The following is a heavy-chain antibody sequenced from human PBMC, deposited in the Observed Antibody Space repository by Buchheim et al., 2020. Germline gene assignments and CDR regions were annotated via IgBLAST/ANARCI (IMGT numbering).Heavy chain of an antibody. D-gene: IGHD2-15*01. CDR3: ARKGCGSCYGYYFDY. CDR2: IYYSGST. V-gene: IGHV4-31*03. J-gene: IGHJ4*02. CDR1: GGSISSGGYY. Sequence: QVQLQESGPGLVKPSQTLSLPCTVSGGSISSGGYYWSWIRQHPGKGLEWIGYIYYSGSTYYNPSLKSRVTLSVDTTKNQFSLKLSSVTAADTAVYYCARKGCGSCYGYYFDYWGQGTL.